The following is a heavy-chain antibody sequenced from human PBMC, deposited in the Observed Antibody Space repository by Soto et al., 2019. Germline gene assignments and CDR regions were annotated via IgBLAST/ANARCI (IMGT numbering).Heavy chain of an antibody. CDR3: ARAGGEAAAENYYYYYMDV. V-gene: IGHV3-66*01. J-gene: IGHJ6*03. CDR2: IYSGGST. Sequence: GGSLRLSCAASGFTVSSNYMSWVRQAPGKGLEWVSVIYSGGSTYYADSVKGRFTISRDNSKNTLYLQMNSLRAEDTAVYYCARAGGEAAAENYYYYYMDVWGKGTTVTVSS. D-gene: IGHD6-13*01. CDR1: GFTVSSNY.